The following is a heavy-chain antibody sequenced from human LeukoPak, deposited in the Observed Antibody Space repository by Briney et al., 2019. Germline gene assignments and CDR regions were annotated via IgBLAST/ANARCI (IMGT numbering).Heavy chain of an antibody. CDR2: IYYSGST. Sequence: SETLSLTCTVSGGSISSSSYYWGWIRQPPGKGLEWIGSIYYSGSTYYNPSLKSRVTISVDTSKNQFSLKLSSVTAADTAVYYCARDERSGSYYFDYWGQGTLVTVSS. V-gene: IGHV4-39*07. CDR3: ARDERSGSYYFDY. J-gene: IGHJ4*02. D-gene: IGHD1-26*01. CDR1: GGSISSSSYY.